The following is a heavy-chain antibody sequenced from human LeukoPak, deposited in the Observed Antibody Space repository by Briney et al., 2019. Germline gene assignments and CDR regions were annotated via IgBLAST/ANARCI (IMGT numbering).Heavy chain of an antibody. J-gene: IGHJ6*04. CDR2: ISSSSSYM. CDR1: GFTFSSCS. V-gene: IGHV3-21*01. CDR3: AREPSGRYYYSYGLDV. D-gene: IGHD5-12*01. Sequence: GGSLRLSCAASGFTFSSCSMNWVRQAPGKGLEWVSSISSSSSYMYYTDSVKGRFTISRDNARNSLYLQMNSLTAEDTAVYYCAREPSGRYYYSYGLDVWGKGATVTVSS.